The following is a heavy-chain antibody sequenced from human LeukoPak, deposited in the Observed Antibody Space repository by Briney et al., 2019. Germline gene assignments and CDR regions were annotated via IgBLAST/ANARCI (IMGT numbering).Heavy chain of an antibody. CDR2: VSGSGIIS. Sequence: GGSLRLSCAVSGFTFSNYAMNWVRQAPGKGLEWVSSVSGSGIISFYADSVKGRFIISRDNSENTVFLQMNSLTAEDTAVYYCTKGDTSLLRRYYFDLWGQGTPVTVSS. V-gene: IGHV3-23*01. D-gene: IGHD1-26*01. CDR3: TKGDTSLLRRYYFDL. J-gene: IGHJ4*02. CDR1: GFTFSNYA.